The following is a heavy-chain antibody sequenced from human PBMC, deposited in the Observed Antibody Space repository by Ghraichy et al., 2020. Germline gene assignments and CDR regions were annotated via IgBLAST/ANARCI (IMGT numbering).Heavy chain of an antibody. Sequence: GESLNISCAASGFTFSSYGMHWVRQAPGKGLEWVAVIWYDGSNKYYADSVKGRFTISRDNSKNTLYLQMNSLRAEDTAVYYCARDGGYYDSSGFDYWGQGTLVTVSS. D-gene: IGHD3-22*01. CDR2: IWYDGSNK. J-gene: IGHJ4*02. CDR1: GFTFSSYG. V-gene: IGHV3-33*01. CDR3: ARDGGYYDSSGFDY.